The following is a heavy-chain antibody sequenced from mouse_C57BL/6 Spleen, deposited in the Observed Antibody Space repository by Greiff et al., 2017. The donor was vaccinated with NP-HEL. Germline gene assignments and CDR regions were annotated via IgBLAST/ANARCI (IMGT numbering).Heavy chain of an antibody. Sequence: QVQLKQPGAELVKPGASVKMSCKASGYTFTSYWITWVKQRPGQGLEWIGDIYPGSGSTNYNEKFKSKATLTVDTSSSTAYMQLSSLTSEDSAVYYCARFGYYGSFEGFDVWGTGTTVTVSS. CDR2: IYPGSGST. CDR3: ARFGYYGSFEGFDV. J-gene: IGHJ1*03. D-gene: IGHD1-1*01. CDR1: GYTFTSYW. V-gene: IGHV1-55*01.